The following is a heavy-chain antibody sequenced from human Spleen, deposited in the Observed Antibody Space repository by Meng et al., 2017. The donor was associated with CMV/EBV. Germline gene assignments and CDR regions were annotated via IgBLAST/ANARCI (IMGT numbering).Heavy chain of an antibody. J-gene: IGHJ4*02. Sequence: GGSLRLSCAASGFTFSSYSMNWVRQAPGKGLEWVSSISSSSSYIYYADSVKGRFTISRDNAKNSLYLQMNSLRAEDTAVYYCARDVGEWLPLNWGQGTLVTVSS. D-gene: IGHD3-10*01. CDR2: ISSSSSYI. V-gene: IGHV3-21*01. CDR3: ARDVGEWLPLN. CDR1: GFTFSSYS.